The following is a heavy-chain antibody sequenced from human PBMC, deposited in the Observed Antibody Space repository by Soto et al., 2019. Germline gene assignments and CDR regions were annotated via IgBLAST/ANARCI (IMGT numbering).Heavy chain of an antibody. V-gene: IGHV3-48*03. CDR1: GFTFSSYE. CDR2: ISSSGSTI. Sequence: GGSLRLSCAASGFTFSSYEMNWVRQAPGKGLEWVSYISSSGSTIYYADSVKGRFTISRDNAKNSLYLQMNSLRAEDTAVYYCARPLVVVVAATDDAFDIWGQGTMVTVSS. D-gene: IGHD2-15*01. CDR3: ARPLVVVVAATDDAFDI. J-gene: IGHJ3*02.